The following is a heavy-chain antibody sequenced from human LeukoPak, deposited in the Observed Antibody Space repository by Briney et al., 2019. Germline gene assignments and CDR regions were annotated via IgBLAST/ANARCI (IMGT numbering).Heavy chain of an antibody. CDR3: VTRDNPGWNYFDH. D-gene: IGHD6-19*01. V-gene: IGHV4-59*08. CDR2: IYYSERT. J-gene: IGHJ4*02. Sequence: SETLSLTCTVSGGSINSHYWSWIRQPPGKGLQWIGDIYYSERTNYNPSLRSRVTISVDTSKNQLSLKLTSVLPADTALYYCVTRDNPGWNYFDHWGQGILVTVSS. CDR1: GGSINSHY.